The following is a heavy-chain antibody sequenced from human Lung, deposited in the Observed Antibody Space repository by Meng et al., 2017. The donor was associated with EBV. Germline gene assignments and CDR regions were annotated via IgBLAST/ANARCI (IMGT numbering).Heavy chain of an antibody. CDR1: GGSRSSKNW. D-gene: IGHD3-22*01. Sequence: RQEAGRGLVTPPGPPPPSSAAAGGSRSSKNWWRWLRQPPGKGLEWIGEINHSSSTNYNPSLKSRITISVDKSKNQLSLKLISVTAADTAVYYCASRDYYRSDYWGQGTLVTVSS. CDR2: INHSSST. CDR3: ASRDYYRSDY. J-gene: IGHJ4*02. V-gene: IGHV4-4*03.